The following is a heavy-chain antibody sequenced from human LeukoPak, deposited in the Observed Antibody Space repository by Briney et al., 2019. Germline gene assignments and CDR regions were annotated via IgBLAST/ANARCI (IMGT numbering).Heavy chain of an antibody. J-gene: IGHJ4*02. CDR3: AYRNNCEY. Sequence: GGSLSLSCAASGFSFSGHWMNWVRQPPGKGLEWVANIKADGSEKYYVDSVKGRFTISRDDAKRTVNLQMDNLRAEDTAIYDCAYRNNCEYWGQGALVSVSS. D-gene: IGHD1-20*01. CDR2: IKADGSEK. V-gene: IGHV3-7*05. CDR1: GFSFSGHW.